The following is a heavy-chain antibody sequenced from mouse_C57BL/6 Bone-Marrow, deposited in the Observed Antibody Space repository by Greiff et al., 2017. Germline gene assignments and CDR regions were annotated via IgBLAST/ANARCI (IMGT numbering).Heavy chain of an antibody. CDR2: IDPENGDT. CDR1: GFNIKDDY. V-gene: IGHV14-4*01. J-gene: IGHJ1*03. CDR3: TTGGYFDV. Sequence: EVQLQQSGAELVRPGASVKLSCTASGFNIKDDYMHWVKQRPEQGLEWIGWIDPENGDTASASKFQGKATITADTSSNTAYLQLSSLTSEDTDVYYCTTGGYFDVWGTGTTVTVSS.